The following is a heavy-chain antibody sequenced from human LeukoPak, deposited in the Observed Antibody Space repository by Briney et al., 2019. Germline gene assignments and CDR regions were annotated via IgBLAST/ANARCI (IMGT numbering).Heavy chain of an antibody. CDR2: IYYSGST. V-gene: IGHV4-59*01. J-gene: IGHJ5*02. Sequence: SETLSLTCTVSNGSINTYYWSWIRQPLEKGLEWIGYIYYSGSTNYNPSLKSRVTISVDTSKNQFSLKLSSVTAADTAVYYCARGRYQLSPWGQGTLVAVSS. CDR1: NGSINTYY. D-gene: IGHD2-2*01. CDR3: ARGRYQLSP.